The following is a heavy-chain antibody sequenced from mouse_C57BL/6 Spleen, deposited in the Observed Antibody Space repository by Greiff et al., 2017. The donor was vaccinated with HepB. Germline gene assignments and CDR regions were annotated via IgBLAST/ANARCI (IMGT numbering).Heavy chain of an antibody. J-gene: IGHJ1*03. D-gene: IGHD6-1*01. CDR3: AREGLKPLKYFDV. CDR2: IYPGGGYT. CDR1: GYTFTNYW. Sequence: QVQLQQSGAELVRPGTSVKMSCKASGYTFTNYWIGWAKQRPGHGLEWIGDIYPGGGYTNYNEKFKGKATLTADKSSSTAYMQFSSLTSEDSAIYYCAREGLKPLKYFDVWGTGTTVTVSS. V-gene: IGHV1-63*01.